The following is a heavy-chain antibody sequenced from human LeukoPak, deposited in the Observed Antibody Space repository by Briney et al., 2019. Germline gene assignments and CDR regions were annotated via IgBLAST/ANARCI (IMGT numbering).Heavy chain of an antibody. D-gene: IGHD4-23*01. CDR2: ISIGGSTI. CDR3: ASTVANDY. J-gene: IGHJ4*02. Sequence: GGSLRLSCAASGFTFSDYEMNRVRQAPGKGLEWVSYISIGGSTIYYADSVKGRFTISRDNAKNSLYLQMNSLRAEDTAVYYCASTVANDYWGQGTLVTVSS. V-gene: IGHV3-48*03. CDR1: GFTFSDYE.